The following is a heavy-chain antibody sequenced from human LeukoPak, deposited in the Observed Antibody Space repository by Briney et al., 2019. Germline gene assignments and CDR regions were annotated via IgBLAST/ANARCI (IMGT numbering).Heavy chain of an antibody. CDR2: IIPIFGTA. CDR3: ARDYYGSGSPYYYYGMDV. CDR1: GGTFSSYA. Sequence: GASVKVSCKDSGGTFSSYAISWVRQAPGQGLEWMGGIIPIFGTANYAQKFQGRVTITADESTSTAYMELSSLRSEDTAVYYCARDYYGSGSPYYYYGMDVWGQGTTVTVSS. J-gene: IGHJ6*02. V-gene: IGHV1-69*13. D-gene: IGHD3-10*01.